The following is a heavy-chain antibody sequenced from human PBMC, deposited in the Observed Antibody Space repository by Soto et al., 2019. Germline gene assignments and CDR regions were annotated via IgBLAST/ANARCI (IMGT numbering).Heavy chain of an antibody. V-gene: IGHV3-53*01. CDR3: AAQLYDSSGYPFDY. J-gene: IGHJ4*02. D-gene: IGHD3-22*01. CDR1: GFTVSSNY. CDR2: IYSGGST. Sequence: LRLSCAASGFTVSSNYMSWVRQAPGKGLEWVSVIYSGGSTYYADSVKGRFTISRDNSKNTLYLQMNSLRAEDTAVYYCAAQLYDSSGYPFDYWGQGTLVTVSS.